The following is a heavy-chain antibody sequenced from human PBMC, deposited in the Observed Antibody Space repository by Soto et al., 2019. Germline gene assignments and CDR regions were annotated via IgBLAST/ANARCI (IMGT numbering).Heavy chain of an antibody. CDR1: GYTFASYA. J-gene: IGHJ4*02. CDR2: INAGNGNT. Sequence: ASVKVSCKASGYTFASYARHWVRQAPGQRLEWMGWINAGNGNTKYSQKFQGRVTITRDTSASTAYMELSSLRSEDTAVYYCARVRVADTSTYYFDYWGQGTLVTVSS. D-gene: IGHD6-19*01. V-gene: IGHV1-3*01. CDR3: ARVRVADTSTYYFDY.